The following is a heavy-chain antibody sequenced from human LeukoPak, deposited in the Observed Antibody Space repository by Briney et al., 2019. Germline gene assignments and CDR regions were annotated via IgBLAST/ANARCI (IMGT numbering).Heavy chain of an antibody. J-gene: IGHJ4*02. CDR3: ARRRFQGARGDFDY. V-gene: IGHV4-39*07. CDR1: GGSISSSSYY. Sequence: SETLSLTCTVSGGSISSSSYYWGWIRQPPGKGLEWIGSIYYSGSTYYNPSLKSRVTISVDTSKNQFSLKLSSVTAAYTAVYYCARRRFQGARGDFDYWGQGTLVTVSS. CDR2: IYYSGST. D-gene: IGHD3-3*01.